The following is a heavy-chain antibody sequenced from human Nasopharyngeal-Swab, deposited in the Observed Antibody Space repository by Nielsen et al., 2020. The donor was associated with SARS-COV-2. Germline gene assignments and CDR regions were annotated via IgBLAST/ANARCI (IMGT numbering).Heavy chain of an antibody. CDR1: GYSFTTYW. D-gene: IGHD6-19*01. J-gene: IGHJ6*02. V-gene: IGHV5-51*01. Sequence: GESLNISCEASGYSFTTYWMDWVRQMPGKGLEWLGIIYPDSSLTRYSPSFEGQVTISSDKSTNTAYLQWSSLKASDTAMYYCARLDSSAAGSHFTYALDVWGRGTTVTVSS. CDR3: ARLDSSAAGSHFTYALDV. CDR2: IYPDSSLT.